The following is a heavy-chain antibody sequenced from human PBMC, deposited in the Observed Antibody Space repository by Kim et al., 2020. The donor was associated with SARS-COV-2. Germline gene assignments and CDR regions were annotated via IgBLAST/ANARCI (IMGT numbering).Heavy chain of an antibody. CDR3: ARDYKDDSGSITGGFDP. D-gene: IGHD3-10*01. Sequence: SLKRRVTISVDKSKNQFSLELGSVTAADTAVYYCARDYKDDSGSITGGFDPWGQGTLVTVSS. V-gene: IGHV4-31*02. J-gene: IGHJ5*02.